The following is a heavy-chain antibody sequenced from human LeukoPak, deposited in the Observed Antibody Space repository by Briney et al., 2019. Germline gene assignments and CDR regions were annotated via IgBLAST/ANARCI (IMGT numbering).Heavy chain of an antibody. CDR2: IYASGGT. Sequence: SETLSLTCTVSGGSISSGGYYWTWIRQPAGKGLEWIGRIYASGGTTHTPSLKSRVTMSVDTSKSQFSLKLSSVTAADTAVYYCARAVYDTSGYYIDYWGQGTLVTVSS. V-gene: IGHV4-61*02. J-gene: IGHJ4*02. CDR3: ARAVYDTSGYYIDY. CDR1: GGSISSGGYY. D-gene: IGHD3-22*01.